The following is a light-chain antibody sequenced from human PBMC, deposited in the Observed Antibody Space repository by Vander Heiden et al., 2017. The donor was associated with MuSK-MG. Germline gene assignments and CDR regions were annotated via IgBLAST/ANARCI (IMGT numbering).Light chain of an antibody. V-gene: IGLV3-1*01. CDR3: QAWDSSVG. Sequence: SYELTQPPSVSVSPGQTASITCSGDKLGDKYACWYQQKPGQSPGLVIYQDSKRPSGIPERFSGSNSGNTATLTISGTQAMDEADYYCQAWDSSVGFGGGTKLT. CDR1: KLGDKY. J-gene: IGLJ2*01. CDR2: QDS.